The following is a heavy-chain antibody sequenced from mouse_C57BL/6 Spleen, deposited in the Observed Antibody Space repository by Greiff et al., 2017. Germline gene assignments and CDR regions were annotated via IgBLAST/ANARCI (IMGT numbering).Heavy chain of an antibody. V-gene: IGHV5-9*01. CDR2: ISGGGGNT. CDR3: ARHGYGKYFDY. J-gene: IGHJ2*01. D-gene: IGHD2-1*01. CDR1: GFTFSSYT. Sequence: DVQLVESGGGLVKPGGSLKLSCAASGFTFSSYTMSWVRQTPEKRLEWVATISGGGGNTYYPDSVKGRFPISCDNAKNTQYQQMNSLRSENTALYACARHGYGKYFDYWGQGTTLTVSS.